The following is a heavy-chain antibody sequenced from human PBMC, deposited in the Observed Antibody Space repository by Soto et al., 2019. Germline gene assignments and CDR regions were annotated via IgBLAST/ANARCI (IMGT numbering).Heavy chain of an antibody. CDR1: GFTFSSYW. V-gene: IGHV3-74*01. CDR2: INSDGSST. J-gene: IGHJ4*02. D-gene: IGHD3-3*01. CDR3: AREGWSPEGNFWSGSFFDY. Sequence: GGSLRLSCAASGFTFSSYWMHWVRQAPGKGLVWVSRINSDGSSTSYADSVKGRFTISRDNAKNTLYLQMNSLRAEDTAVYYCAREGWSPEGNFWSGSFFDYWGQGTLVTVSS.